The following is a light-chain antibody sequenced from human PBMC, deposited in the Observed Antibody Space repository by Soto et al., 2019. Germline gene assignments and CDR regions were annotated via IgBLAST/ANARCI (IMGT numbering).Light chain of an antibody. CDR3: QQYGRT. CDR2: GAS. V-gene: IGKV3-20*01. Sequence: EIVLTQSPGSLSLSPGERATLSCRASQSVSSSYLAWYQQKPGQAPRLLIYGASSRATGIPDRFSGSGSGTDFTITIGRLEPEDFAVYYCQQYGRTFGQGTKLEIK. CDR1: QSVSSSY. J-gene: IGKJ2*01.